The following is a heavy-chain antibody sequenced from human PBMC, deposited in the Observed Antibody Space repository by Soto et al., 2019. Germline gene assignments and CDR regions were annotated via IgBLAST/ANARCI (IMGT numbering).Heavy chain of an antibody. CDR3: ASSLRFLEWLLTPFDY. D-gene: IGHD3-3*01. V-gene: IGHV1-3*01. Sequence: ASVKVSCKASGYTFTSYAMHWVRQAPGQRLEWMGWINAGNGNTKYSQKFQGRVTITRDTSASTAYMELSSLRSEDTAVYYCASSLRFLEWLLTPFDYWVQGTLVTVSS. CDR1: GYTFTSYA. J-gene: IGHJ4*01. CDR2: INAGNGNT.